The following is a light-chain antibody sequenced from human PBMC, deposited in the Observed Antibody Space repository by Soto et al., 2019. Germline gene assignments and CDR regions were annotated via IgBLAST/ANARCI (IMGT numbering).Light chain of an antibody. J-gene: IGKJ1*01. V-gene: IGKV1-39*01. CDR3: QQSYSTPRT. Sequence: DIQMTQSPSSLSAFVGDRVTITCRASQSITNYLNWYQQKPGKAPKLLIYAASRLQSGVPSRFSGSGSGTDFTLTFSSLQPEDSATYYCQQSYSTPRTFGQGTKVEIK. CDR1: QSITNY. CDR2: AAS.